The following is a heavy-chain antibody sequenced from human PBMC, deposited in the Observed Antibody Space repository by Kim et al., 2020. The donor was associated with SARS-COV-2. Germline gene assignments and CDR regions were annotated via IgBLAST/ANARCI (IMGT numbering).Heavy chain of an antibody. V-gene: IGHV3-11*05. Sequence: GGSLRLSCTASGFTFGDYYMSWIRQAPGKGLEWVSYMTGKTNYMEYADSVKGRFTISRDNAKNSVYLQMDSLGAEATGVYYCARVGPRGYREAAREYYFDFWGQGTLVT. CDR1: GFTFGDYY. CDR3: ARVGPRGYREAAREYYFDF. CDR2: MTGKTNYM. D-gene: IGHD5-18*01. J-gene: IGHJ4*02.